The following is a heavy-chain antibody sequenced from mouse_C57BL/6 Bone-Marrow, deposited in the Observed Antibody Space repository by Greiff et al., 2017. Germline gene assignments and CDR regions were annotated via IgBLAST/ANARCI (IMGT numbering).Heavy chain of an antibody. J-gene: IGHJ2*01. D-gene: IGHD2-12*01. CDR1: GYTFTSYW. CDR2: IDPSDSYT. Sequence: QVQLQQPGAELVMPGASVKLSCKASGYTFTSYWMYWVKQRPGQGLEWIGEIDPSDSYTNYNQKFKGKSTLTVDKSSSTAYMQLSSLTSEDSAVYYGARGRRGDYWGQGTTLTVSS. V-gene: IGHV1-69*01. CDR3: ARGRRGDY.